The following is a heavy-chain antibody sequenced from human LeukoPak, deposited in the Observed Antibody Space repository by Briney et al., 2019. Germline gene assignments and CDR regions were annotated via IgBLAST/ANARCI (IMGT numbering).Heavy chain of an antibody. CDR3: ARGGFDAFDI. J-gene: IGHJ3*02. V-gene: IGHV3-21*01. CDR2: ISSSSSYI. Sequence: PGGSLRLSCAASGFTFSSYSMNWVRQAPGKGLEWVSSISSSSSYIYYADSVKGRFTISRDNAKNSLHRQMNSLRDEDTAVYYCARGGFDAFDIWGQGTMVTVSS. D-gene: IGHD3-16*01. CDR1: GFTFSSYS.